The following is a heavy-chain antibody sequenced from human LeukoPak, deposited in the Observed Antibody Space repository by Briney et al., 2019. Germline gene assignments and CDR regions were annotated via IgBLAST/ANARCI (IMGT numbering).Heavy chain of an antibody. CDR2: INTNTGNP. CDR3: ARGEYYYDSSGYFLFDY. CDR1: GYTFTSYA. D-gene: IGHD3-22*01. Sequence: GASVKVSCKASGYTFTSYAMNWVRQAPGQGLEWMGWINTNTGNPTYAQGFTGRFVFSLDTSVSTAYLQISSLKAEDTAVYYCARGEYYYDSSGYFLFDYWGQGTLVTVSS. J-gene: IGHJ4*02. V-gene: IGHV7-4-1*02.